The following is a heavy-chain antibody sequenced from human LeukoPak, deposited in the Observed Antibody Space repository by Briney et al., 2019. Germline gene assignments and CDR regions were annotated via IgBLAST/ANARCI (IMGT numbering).Heavy chain of an antibody. Sequence: PGGSLRLSCAASGFTFSIYWMSRVRQAPGKGLEWVANIKQDGSEKYYVDSVKGRFTISRDSAKNSLYLQMNSLRAEDTAVYYCARGTSWGQGTLVTVPS. CDR1: GFTFSIYW. D-gene: IGHD1-14*01. V-gene: IGHV3-7*03. CDR2: IKQDGSEK. CDR3: ARGTS. J-gene: IGHJ5*02.